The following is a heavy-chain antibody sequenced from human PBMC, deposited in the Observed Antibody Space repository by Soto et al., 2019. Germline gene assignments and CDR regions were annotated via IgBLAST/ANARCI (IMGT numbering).Heavy chain of an antibody. Sequence: SETLSLTCTVSGGSISSYYWSWIRQPPGKGLEWIGYIYYSGSTNYNPSLKSRVTISVDTSKNQFSLKLSSVTAADTAVYYCASSLYLELLPGYYMDVWGKGTTVTVSS. D-gene: IGHD1-7*01. CDR2: IYYSGST. V-gene: IGHV4-59*08. J-gene: IGHJ6*03. CDR3: ASSLYLELLPGYYMDV. CDR1: GGSISSYY.